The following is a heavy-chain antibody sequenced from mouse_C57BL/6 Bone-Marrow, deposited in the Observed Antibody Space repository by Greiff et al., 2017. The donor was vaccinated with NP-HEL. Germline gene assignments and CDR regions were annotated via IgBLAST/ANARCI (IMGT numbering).Heavy chain of an antibody. D-gene: IGHD2-3*01. CDR1: GYTFTDYE. J-gene: IGHJ3*01. Sequence: VQLQQSGAELVRPGASVTLSCKASGYTFTDYEMHWVKQTPVHGLEWIGAIDPETGGTAYNQKFKGKAILTADKSSSTAYMELRSLTSEDSAVYYCTRAGGYCDWFAYWGQGTLVTVSA. CDR3: TRAGGYCDWFAY. CDR2: IDPETGGT. V-gene: IGHV1-15*01.